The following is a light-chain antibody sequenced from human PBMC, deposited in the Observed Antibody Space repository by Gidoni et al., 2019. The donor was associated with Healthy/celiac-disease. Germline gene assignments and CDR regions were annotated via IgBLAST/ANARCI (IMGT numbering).Light chain of an antibody. CDR2: QDS. CDR3: QAWDSSTAV. Sequence: SYELTQPPSVSVSPGQTASITCSGDKLGDKYACLYEQKPGQSPVLVIYQDSKRPSGSPERFSGSNSGNTATLTISGTQAMDEADYYCQAWDSSTAVFGGGTKLTVL. V-gene: IGLV3-1*01. J-gene: IGLJ2*01. CDR1: KLGDKY.